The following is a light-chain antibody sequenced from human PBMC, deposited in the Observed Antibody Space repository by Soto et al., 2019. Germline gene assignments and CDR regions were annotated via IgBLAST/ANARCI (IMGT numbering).Light chain of an antibody. J-gene: IGKJ5*01. V-gene: IGKV1-9*01. CDR3: QQLNSYPIT. CDR1: QGINAY. CDR2: AAS. Sequence: NQLTQSPSSLSASVGDRVTINCRASQGINAYLALYQQKPGKAPKLLIYAASTLQSGVPSRFSGSGSGTDFTLTISSLQPEDCATYYCQQLNSYPITFGQGTRLEIK.